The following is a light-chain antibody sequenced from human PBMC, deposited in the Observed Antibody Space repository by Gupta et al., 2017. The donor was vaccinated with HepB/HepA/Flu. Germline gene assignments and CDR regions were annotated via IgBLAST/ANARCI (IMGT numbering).Light chain of an antibody. J-gene: IGKJ1*01. Sequence: DIQMTQSPSTLSASVGDRVTITCRASQSISSWLAWYPQKPGKAPKLLIYKGSKGHSGVAKRFSGSGSWKEFTLTSSSRQYDDFAHYYGQHDNSYPTFGQGTKVEIK. CDR2: KGS. V-gene: IGKV1-5*03. CDR1: QSISSW. CDR3: QHDNSYPT.